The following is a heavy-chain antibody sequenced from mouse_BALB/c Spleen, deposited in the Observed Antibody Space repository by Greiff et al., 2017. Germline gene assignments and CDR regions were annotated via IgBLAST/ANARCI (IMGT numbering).Heavy chain of an antibody. CDR2: IWRGGST. CDR3: AKNDYDEGAGFAY. V-gene: IGHV2-5-1*01. CDR1: GFSLTSYG. D-gene: IGHD2-4*01. J-gene: IGHJ3*01. Sequence: VQLQQSGPSLVQPSQSLSITCTVSGFSLTSYGVHWVRQSPGKGLEWLGVIWRGGSTDYNAAFMSRLSITKDNSKSQVFFKMNSLQADDTAIYYCAKNDYDEGAGFAYWGQGTLVTVSA.